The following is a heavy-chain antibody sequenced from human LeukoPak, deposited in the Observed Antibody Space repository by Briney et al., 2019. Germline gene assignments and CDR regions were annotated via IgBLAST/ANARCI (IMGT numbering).Heavy chain of an antibody. J-gene: IGHJ6*03. V-gene: IGHV4-38-2*02. CDR2: VYHSGSI. CDR3: ARVRSGSGWTHHYYYMDV. Sequence: PSETLSLTCTVSGDSLVSGHYWGWIRQPPGQGLEWVGSVYHSGSIYYNPSLKSRVIMSVDTSKNQFSLKLSSLTAADTAVYYCARVRSGSGWTHHYYYMDVWGKGTTVTISS. CDR1: GDSLVSGHY. D-gene: IGHD6-19*01.